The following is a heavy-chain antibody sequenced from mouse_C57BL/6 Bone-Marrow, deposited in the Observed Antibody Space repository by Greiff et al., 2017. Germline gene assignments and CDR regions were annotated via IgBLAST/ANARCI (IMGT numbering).Heavy chain of an antibody. D-gene: IGHD1-1*01. CDR2: INPYNGGT. J-gene: IGHJ3*01. CDR1: GYTFTDYY. Sequence: EVMLVESGPVLVKPGASVKMSCKASGYTFTDYYMNWVKQSHGKSLEWIGVINPYNGGTSYNQKFKGKATLTVDKSSSTAYMELNSLTSEDSAVYYCAYYGRLFAYWGQGTLVTVSA. CDR3: AYYGRLFAY. V-gene: IGHV1-19*01.